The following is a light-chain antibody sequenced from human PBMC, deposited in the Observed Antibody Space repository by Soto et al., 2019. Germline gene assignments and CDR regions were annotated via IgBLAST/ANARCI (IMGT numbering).Light chain of an antibody. Sequence: QSALTQPASVSGSPGQSITISCTGTSSDVGGYNFVSWYQHHPGKAPQLMIYDISNRPSGVSNRFSGSKSGNTASLTISGLQAEDEADYYCGSYTSGSTLVVFGGGTQLTVL. CDR1: SSDVGGYNF. J-gene: IGLJ2*01. V-gene: IGLV2-14*03. CDR3: GSYTSGSTLVV. CDR2: DIS.